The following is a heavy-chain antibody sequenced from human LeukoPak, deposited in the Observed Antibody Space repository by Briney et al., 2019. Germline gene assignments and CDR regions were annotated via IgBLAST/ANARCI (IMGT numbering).Heavy chain of an antibody. CDR2: INHSGST. V-gene: IGHV4-34*01. J-gene: IGHJ4*02. CDR3: ARGGRYDFWSGYYTGSPLDY. CDR1: GGSFSGYY. D-gene: IGHD3-3*01. Sequence: PSETLSLTCAVYGGSFSGYYWSWIRQPPGKGLEWIGEINHSGSTNYNPSLKSRVTISVDTSKNQFSLKLSSVTAADTAVYYCARGGRYDFWSGYYTGSPLDYWGQGTLVTVSS.